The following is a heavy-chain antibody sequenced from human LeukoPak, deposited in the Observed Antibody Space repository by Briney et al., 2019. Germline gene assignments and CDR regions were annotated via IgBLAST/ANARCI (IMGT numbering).Heavy chain of an antibody. D-gene: IGHD6-6*01. CDR2: VTGSGTTK. V-gene: IGHV3-21*06. CDR1: GFSFSTYS. CDR3: ARQRQLVTDY. Sequence: GGSLRLSCVASGFSFSTYSMNWVRQAPGKGLEWVSSVTGSGTTKYYADSVKGRFVISRDNAKNSLYLQMNSLRAEDTAVYFCARQRQLVTDYWGPGTLVTVSS. J-gene: IGHJ4*01.